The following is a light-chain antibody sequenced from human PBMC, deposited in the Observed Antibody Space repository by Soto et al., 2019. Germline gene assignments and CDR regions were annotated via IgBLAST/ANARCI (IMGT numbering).Light chain of an antibody. Sequence: QSVLTQPPSASGTPGQRVTISCSGSSSNIGTNTVDWYQQLPGTAPKLLIYSNNQRPSGVPDRFSGSKSGTSASLAVSGLQSDDEADYYCAAWDDSLSALVFGTGTKVT. CDR3: AAWDDSLSALV. CDR1: SSNIGTNT. J-gene: IGLJ1*01. CDR2: SNN. V-gene: IGLV1-44*01.